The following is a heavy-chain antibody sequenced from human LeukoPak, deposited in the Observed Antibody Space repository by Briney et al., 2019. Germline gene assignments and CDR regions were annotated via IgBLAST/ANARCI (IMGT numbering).Heavy chain of an antibody. CDR1: GFIFGSHG. D-gene: IGHD3-16*02. J-gene: IGHJ4*02. CDR2: TSKDASHK. CDR3: VRDPAFEYVWGTYRPDPYFDY. Sequence: GGSLRLSCAASGFIFGSHGMHWVRQAPGKGLEWLAGTSKDASHKHYADSVRARFTISRDNSKRTLYLQMNGLTADDTAVYYCVRDPAFEYVWGTYRPDPYFDYWGQGVLVTVS. V-gene: IGHV3-30*03.